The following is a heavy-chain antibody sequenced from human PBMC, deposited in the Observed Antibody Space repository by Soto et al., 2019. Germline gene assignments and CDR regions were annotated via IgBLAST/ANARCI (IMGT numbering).Heavy chain of an antibody. J-gene: IGHJ6*03. CDR2: ISNNGAHT. CDR1: GFTFSNNE. V-gene: IGHV3-64*01. CDR3: ARRGYGSRWPNVYMDV. Sequence: EAQLVESGGGLVQPGGSLRLSCAASGFTFSNNEMHWVRQAPGKGLEYVSGISNNGAHTDYAKSVKGRFTNSRDNSENTLYLQMGSLRAEDMALYYCARRGYGSRWPNVYMDVWGKGTTVTVSS. D-gene: IGHD6-13*01.